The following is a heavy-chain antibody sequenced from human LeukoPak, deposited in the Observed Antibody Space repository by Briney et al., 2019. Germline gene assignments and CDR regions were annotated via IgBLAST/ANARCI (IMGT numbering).Heavy chain of an antibody. J-gene: IGHJ4*02. CDR3: AKDDMKELLGRFDY. CDR1: GFTFRSYA. D-gene: IGHD7-27*01. CDR2: ISGSGGST. V-gene: IGHV3-23*01. Sequence: GGSLRLSCAASGFTFRSYAMNWVRQAPGKGLEWVSSISGSGGSTYYADSVKGRFTISRDNSKNTLYLQMNSLRAEDTAVYYCAKDDMKELLGRFDYWGQGTLVTVSS.